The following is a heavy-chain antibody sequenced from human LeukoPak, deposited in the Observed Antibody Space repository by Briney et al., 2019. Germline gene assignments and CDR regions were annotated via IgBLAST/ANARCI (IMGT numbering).Heavy chain of an antibody. J-gene: IGHJ3*02. CDR1: GGSISSSSYY. CDR2: IYYSGST. D-gene: IGHD2-2*01. V-gene: IGHV4-39*07. CDR3: ARELPYCSSTSCYGGAFDI. Sequence: SETLSPTCTVSGGSISSSSYYWGWIRQPPGKGLEWIGSIYYSGSTYYNPSLKSRVTISVDTSKNQFSLKLSSVTAADTAVYYCARELPYCSSTSCYGGAFDIWGQGTMVTVSS.